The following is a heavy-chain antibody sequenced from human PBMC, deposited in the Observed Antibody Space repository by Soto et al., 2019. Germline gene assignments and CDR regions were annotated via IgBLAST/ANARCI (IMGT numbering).Heavy chain of an antibody. Sequence: EVQLVESGGGVVQPGGSLRLSCAASGFTFNNFWMYWVRQTPEKGLVWVSGINSDGTTTIYADSVKGRFTISRDNAKNSRDLQMNSLTVEDTAIYYCVSVIRWGQGTLVTVSS. CDR3: VSVIR. J-gene: IGHJ4*02. V-gene: IGHV3-74*01. CDR2: INSDGTTT. CDR1: GFTFNNFW. D-gene: IGHD6-19*01.